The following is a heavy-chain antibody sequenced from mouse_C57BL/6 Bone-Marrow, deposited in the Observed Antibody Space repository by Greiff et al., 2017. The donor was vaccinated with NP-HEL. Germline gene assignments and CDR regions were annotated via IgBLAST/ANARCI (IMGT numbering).Heavy chain of an antibody. J-gene: IGHJ3*01. V-gene: IGHV5-4*01. D-gene: IGHD2-4*01. CDR3: ARDGDYDAWFAY. CDR2: ISDGGSYT. Sequence: EVHLVESGGGLVKPGGSLKLSCAASGFTFSSYAMSWVRQTPEKRLEWVATISDGGSYTYYPDNVKGRFTISRDNAKNNLYLQMSHLKSEDTAMYYCARDGDYDAWFAYWGQGTLVTVSA. CDR1: GFTFSSYA.